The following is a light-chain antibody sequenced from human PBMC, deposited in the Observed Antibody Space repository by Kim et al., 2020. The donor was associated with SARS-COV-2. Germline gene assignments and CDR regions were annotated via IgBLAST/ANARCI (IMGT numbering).Light chain of an antibody. Sequence: SPGQSITISCTGTSSDVGANNYVSWYQHHPGKAPKLMIYDVTRRPSGISSRFSGSKSGNTASLTISGLQAEDEADYYCSSYTGSVVFGGGTQLTVL. V-gene: IGLV2-14*03. CDR2: DVT. CDR1: SSDVGANNY. J-gene: IGLJ2*01. CDR3: SSYTGSVV.